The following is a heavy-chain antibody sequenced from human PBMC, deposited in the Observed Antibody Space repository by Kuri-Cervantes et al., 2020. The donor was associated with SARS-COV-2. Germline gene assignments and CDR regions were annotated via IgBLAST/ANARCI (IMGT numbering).Heavy chain of an antibody. V-gene: IGHV3-48*01. J-gene: IGHJ6*03. D-gene: IGHD2-15*01. Sequence: ETLSLTCAASGFTFSSYSMNWVRQAPGKGLEWVSYISSSSSTIYYADSVKGRFTISRDNAKNSLYLQMNSLRAEDTAVYYCARQARPGYSSNTVDMDVWGKGTTVTVSS. CDR2: ISSSSSTI. CDR3: ARQARPGYSSNTVDMDV. CDR1: GFTFSSYS.